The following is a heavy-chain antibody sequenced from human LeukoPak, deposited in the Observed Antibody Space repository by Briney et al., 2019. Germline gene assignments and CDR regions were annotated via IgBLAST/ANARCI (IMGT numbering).Heavy chain of an antibody. CDR3: AKVVVAYSSGWAHFDY. Sequence: GGSLRLSCAASGFTFSSYGMHWVRQAPGKGLEWVAVISYDGSNKYYADFVKGRFTISRDNSKNTLYLQMNSLRAEDTAVYYCAKVVVAYSSGWAHFDYWGQGTLVTVSS. V-gene: IGHV3-30*18. D-gene: IGHD6-19*01. J-gene: IGHJ4*02. CDR2: ISYDGSNK. CDR1: GFTFSSYG.